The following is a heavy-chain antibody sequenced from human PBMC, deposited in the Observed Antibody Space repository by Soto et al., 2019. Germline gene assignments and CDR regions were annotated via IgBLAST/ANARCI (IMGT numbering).Heavy chain of an antibody. CDR1: GFSFSEYW. CDR3: ARVGRSSAYFYYYMDV. Sequence: EVQLVESGGGLVQPGGSLRLSCAASGFSFSEYWMNWVRQAPGKGPEWVTNIKQDGSDISYVDSVRGRFTTSRDNAKKSLFLQMNSLRVEDTDVYYCARVGRSSAYFYYYMDVWGKGTTVTVSS. J-gene: IGHJ6*03. V-gene: IGHV3-7*01. CDR2: IKQDGSDI. D-gene: IGHD3-10*01.